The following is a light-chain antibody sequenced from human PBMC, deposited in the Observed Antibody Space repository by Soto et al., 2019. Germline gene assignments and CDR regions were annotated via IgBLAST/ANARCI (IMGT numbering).Light chain of an antibody. CDR1: QSVSSSY. CDR2: GAS. CDR3: QQYGSSPPWT. V-gene: IGKV3-20*01. Sequence: EIVLTQSAGTLSLSPGERATLSCRASQSVSSSYLAWYQQKPGQAPRLLIYGASSRATGIQDRFSGSGSGTDFTLTISRLEPEDFAVYYCQQYGSSPPWTFGQGTKVEIK. J-gene: IGKJ1*01.